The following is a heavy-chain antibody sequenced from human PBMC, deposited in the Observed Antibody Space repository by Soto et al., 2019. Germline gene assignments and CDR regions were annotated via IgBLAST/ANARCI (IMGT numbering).Heavy chain of an antibody. CDR3: ARGSGGSSYYYYGMDV. CDR2: IIPIFGTA. J-gene: IGHJ6*02. D-gene: IGHD2-15*01. CDR1: GGAFSSYA. Sequence: SVKVSCKASGGAFSSYAINWVRQAPGQGLEWMGGIIPIFGTANYAQKFQGRVTITADESTSTAYMELSSLRSEDTAVYYCARGSGGSSYYYYGMDVWGQGTTVTVSS. V-gene: IGHV1-69*13.